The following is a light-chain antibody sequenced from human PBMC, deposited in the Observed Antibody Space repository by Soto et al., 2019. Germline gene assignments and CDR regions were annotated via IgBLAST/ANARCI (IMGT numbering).Light chain of an antibody. Sequence: DIQLTHSPSTLSASIGDRVTITRRASQSIGSWLAWYQQRPGKAPNVLIYKASNLERGVPSRFSGSGSETEFTLTISSLQPEDFATYYCQQYSTFPWTFGQGTKVEL. J-gene: IGKJ1*01. V-gene: IGKV1-5*03. CDR1: QSIGSW. CDR3: QQYSTFPWT. CDR2: KAS.